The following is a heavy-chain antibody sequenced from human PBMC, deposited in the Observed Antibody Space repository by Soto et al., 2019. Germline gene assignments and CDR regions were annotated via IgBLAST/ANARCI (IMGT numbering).Heavy chain of an antibody. CDR3: ARESRYNWFDP. CDR1: GGSISIRDYY. Sequence: QMQLQESGPGLVKPSETLSLTCTVSGGSISIRDYYWGWIRQPPGKGLEWIGSVYYSGTTYYNPSLKSRVTISVDTSKNQFSLKVSSVTAADPAVYYCARESRYNWFDPWGQGTLVTVSS. V-gene: IGHV4-39*02. J-gene: IGHJ5*02. CDR2: VYYSGTT.